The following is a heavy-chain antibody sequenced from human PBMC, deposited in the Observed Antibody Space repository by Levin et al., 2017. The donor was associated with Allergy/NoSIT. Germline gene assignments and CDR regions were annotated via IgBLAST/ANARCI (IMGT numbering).Heavy chain of an antibody. V-gene: IGHV1-2*06. CDR1: GYTFSGYY. CDR3: AREVSRSTSWTDY. Sequence: ASVKVSCKASGYTFSGYYIHWVRQAPGQGLEWMGRINPNSGGTNYAQKFQGRVTMTRDTSISTAYMELSSLRSDDTAVYYCAREVSRSTSWTDYWGQGTLVTVSS. J-gene: IGHJ4*02. D-gene: IGHD2-2*01. CDR2: INPNSGGT.